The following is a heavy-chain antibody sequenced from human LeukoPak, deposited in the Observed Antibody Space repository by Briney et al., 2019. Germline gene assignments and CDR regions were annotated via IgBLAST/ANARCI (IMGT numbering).Heavy chain of an antibody. CDR1: GFTFSSYA. CDR3: ARDSSPWYYYDRSGSNGFDP. V-gene: IGHV3-30-3*01. J-gene: IGHJ5*02. D-gene: IGHD3-22*01. CDR2: IAYDGGNK. Sequence: PGGSLRLSCAASGFTFSSYAIHWVRQAPGKGLEWVAVIAYDGGNKYYADSVKGRFTISRDNSKNTLFLQMNSLRAEDTAVYYCARDSSPWYYYDRSGSNGFDPWGQGTPVTVSS.